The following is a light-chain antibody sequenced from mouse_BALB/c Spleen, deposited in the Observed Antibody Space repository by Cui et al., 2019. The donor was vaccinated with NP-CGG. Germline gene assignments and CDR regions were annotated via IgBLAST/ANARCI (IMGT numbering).Light chain of an antibody. Sequence: QALVTQESALSTSPGETLTLTCRSSTGAVTTSNYANWVQEKPDHLFTGLIGGTNNRVPGVPARFSGSLIGDKAALTITGAQTEDEAIYFCALWYSNHWVFGGGTKLTVL. CDR3: ALWYSNHWV. CDR1: TGAVTTSNY. J-gene: IGLJ1*01. V-gene: IGLV1*01. CDR2: GTN.